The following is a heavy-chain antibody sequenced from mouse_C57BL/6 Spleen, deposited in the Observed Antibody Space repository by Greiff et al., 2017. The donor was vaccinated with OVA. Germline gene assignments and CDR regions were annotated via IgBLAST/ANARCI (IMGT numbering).Heavy chain of an antibody. J-gene: IGHJ3*01. CDR2: IDPSDSYT. D-gene: IGHD1-1*01. CDR3: YYYGSSYEFAY. CDR1: GYTFTSYW. V-gene: IGHV1-59*01. Sequence: QVQLQQPGAELVRPGTSVKLSCKASGYTFTSYWMRWVKQRPGQGLEWIGVIDPSDSYTNYNQKFKGKATLTVDTSSSTAYMQLSSLTSEDSAVYYCYYYGSSYEFAYWGQGTLVTVSA.